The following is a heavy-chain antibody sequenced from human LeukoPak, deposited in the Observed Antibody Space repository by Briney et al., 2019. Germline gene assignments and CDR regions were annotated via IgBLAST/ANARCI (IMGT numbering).Heavy chain of an antibody. CDR1: GFTFSSYA. D-gene: IGHD3-22*01. Sequence: GGSLRLSCAASGFTFSSYAMSWVRQAPGKGLEWVSAISGSGGSTYYADSVKGRFTISRDNSKNTLYLQMNSLRAEDTAVYYCAKSTRTGHYYDSSGYYPFDYWGQGTLVTVSS. J-gene: IGHJ4*02. CDR3: AKSTRTGHYYDSSGYYPFDY. CDR2: ISGSGGST. V-gene: IGHV3-23*01.